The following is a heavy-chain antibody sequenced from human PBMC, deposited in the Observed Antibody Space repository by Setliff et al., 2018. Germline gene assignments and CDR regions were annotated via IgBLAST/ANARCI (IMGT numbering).Heavy chain of an antibody. D-gene: IGHD6-13*01. J-gene: IGHJ5*02. CDR3: LVAYTSSWYSSGFDP. Sequence: GGSLRLSCAASGFTFSSHWMHWVRQVPGKGLAWVSQINPDATTTYYADSVKGRFTISRDNAKNTLFLQMNSLRLEDTAVYYCLVAYTSSWYSSGFDPWGQGTLVTVSS. CDR1: GFTFSSHW. V-gene: IGHV3-74*01. CDR2: INPDATTT.